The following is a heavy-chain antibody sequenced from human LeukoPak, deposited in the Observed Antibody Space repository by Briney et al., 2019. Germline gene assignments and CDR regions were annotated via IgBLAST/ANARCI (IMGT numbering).Heavy chain of an antibody. CDR1: GGSISSSSYY. V-gene: IGHV4-39*01. Sequence: SETLSLTCTVSGGSISSSSYYWGWIRQPPGKGLEWIGSIYYSGSTYYNPSLKSRATISVDTSRNQFSLKLSSVTAADTAVYYCARLHGANWRFDYWGQGTLVTVSS. J-gene: IGHJ4*02. CDR2: IYYSGST. D-gene: IGHD4/OR15-4a*01. CDR3: ARLHGANWRFDY.